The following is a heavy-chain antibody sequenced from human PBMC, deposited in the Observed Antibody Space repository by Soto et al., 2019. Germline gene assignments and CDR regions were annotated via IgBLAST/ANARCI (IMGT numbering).Heavy chain of an antibody. V-gene: IGHV4-34*01. J-gene: IGHJ6*02. CDR2: INHSGST. CDR3: ARGRLYSSNWYYYGMDV. Sequence: PSETLSLTCAVYGGSFSGYYWSWIRQPPGKGLEWIGEINHSGSTNYNPSLKSRVTISVDTSKNQFSLKLSSVTAADTAVYYCARGRLYSSNWYYYGMDVWGQGTTVTVSS. D-gene: IGHD6-13*01. CDR1: GGSFSGYY.